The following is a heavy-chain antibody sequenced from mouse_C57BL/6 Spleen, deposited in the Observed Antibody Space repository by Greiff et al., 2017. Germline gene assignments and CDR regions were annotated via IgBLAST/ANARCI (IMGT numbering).Heavy chain of an antibody. D-gene: IGHD1-3*01. V-gene: IGHV7-3*01. CDR1: GFTFTDYY. CDR2: IRNKANGYTT. Sequence: EVQGVESGGGLVQPGGSLSLSCAASGFTFTDYYMSWVRQPPGKALEWLGFIRNKANGYTTEYSATVKGRFTISRDNSQSILYLQRNALRAEDSATYYCARYRVGGLNFDYWGQGTTLTVSS. CDR3: ARYRVGGLNFDY. J-gene: IGHJ2*01.